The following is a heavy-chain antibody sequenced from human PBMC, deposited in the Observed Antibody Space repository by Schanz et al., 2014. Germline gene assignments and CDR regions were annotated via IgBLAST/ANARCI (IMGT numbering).Heavy chain of an antibody. CDR2: IYYSGNT. J-gene: IGHJ4*02. CDR3: ARGIQAWLQWYFDY. Sequence: QVQLQESGPGLVKPSETLSLTCSVSGGSISGYYWGWIRQPPGKGLEWIGNIYYSGNTYYNPSLEGRATVPIDPPRTRFPLTLPSVTAADTAVYYCARGIQAWLQWYFDYWGQGTLVTVSS. D-gene: IGHD5-18*01. V-gene: IGHV4-59*08. CDR1: GGSISGYY.